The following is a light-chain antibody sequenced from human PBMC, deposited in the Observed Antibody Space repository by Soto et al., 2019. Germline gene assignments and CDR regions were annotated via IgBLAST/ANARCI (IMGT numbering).Light chain of an antibody. V-gene: IGKV3-11*01. Sequence: EIVLTQSPATLSLSPGERATLSCRASESVSHYVAWYQQKPGQAPRLLIYDASTWATGIPSRFSGSGSGTDYTLSISSLEAEDFAVYYCQHRDNWSYIFGQGTKLEIK. CDR3: QHRDNWSYI. CDR2: DAS. CDR1: ESVSHY. J-gene: IGKJ2*01.